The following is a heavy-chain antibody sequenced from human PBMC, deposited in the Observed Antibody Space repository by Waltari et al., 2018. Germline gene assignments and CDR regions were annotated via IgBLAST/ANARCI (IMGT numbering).Heavy chain of an antibody. J-gene: IGHJ4*02. CDR3: AKDPAGTYYFEY. Sequence: EVQLLESGGGLVQPGGSLRLSCAASEFTFSSYSLNWFSQAPGKGLEWVSTISGSGGNTYYADSVKGRFTISRDNSKNTLYLQMNSLRAEDTAVYYCAKDPAGTYYFEYWGQGTLVTVSS. V-gene: IGHV3-23*01. CDR2: ISGSGGNT. CDR1: EFTFSSYS. D-gene: IGHD6-19*01.